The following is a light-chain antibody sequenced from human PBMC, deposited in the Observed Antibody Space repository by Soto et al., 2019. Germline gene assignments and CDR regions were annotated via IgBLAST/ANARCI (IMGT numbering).Light chain of an antibody. CDR2: GVF. CDR1: QSVSSSY. CDR3: QQYGSSPWT. J-gene: IGKJ1*01. Sequence: EIVLTQSPGPLSLSPGKRATLSSRASQSVSSSYLAWYQQKPGQTPRLLIYGVFSRPTGIPDRFSGSGSGTDFTLTISRLEPEDFSVYYCQQYGSSPWTFGQGTKVEGK. V-gene: IGKV3-20*01.